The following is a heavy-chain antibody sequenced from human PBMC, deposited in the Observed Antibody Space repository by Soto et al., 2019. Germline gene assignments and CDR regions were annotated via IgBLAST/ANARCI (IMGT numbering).Heavy chain of an antibody. D-gene: IGHD3-3*01. CDR2: IYTSGST. CDR1: GGSISSYY. Sequence: PSETLSLTCTVSGGSISSYYWSWIRQPAGKGLEWIGRIYTSGSTNYNPSLKSRVTMSVDTSKNQFSLKLSSVTAADTAVYYCAREWNYDFWSGYYQRGYYGMDVWGQGTTVTVS. V-gene: IGHV4-4*07. J-gene: IGHJ6*02. CDR3: AREWNYDFWSGYYQRGYYGMDV.